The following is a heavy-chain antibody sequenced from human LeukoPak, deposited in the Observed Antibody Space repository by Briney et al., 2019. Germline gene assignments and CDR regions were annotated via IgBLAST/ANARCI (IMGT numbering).Heavy chain of an antibody. V-gene: IGHV3-74*01. CDR1: GFTFSSYW. D-gene: IGHD3-22*01. CDR3: AIFPYDSSGYSLGY. J-gene: IGHJ4*02. CDR2: INTDGSST. Sequence: PGGSLRLSCAASGFTFSSYWMHWVGQGPGKGLVWVSRINTDGSSTSYADSVKGRFTISRDNAKNTLYLQMNSLRAEDTAVYYCAIFPYDSSGYSLGYWGQGTLVTVSS.